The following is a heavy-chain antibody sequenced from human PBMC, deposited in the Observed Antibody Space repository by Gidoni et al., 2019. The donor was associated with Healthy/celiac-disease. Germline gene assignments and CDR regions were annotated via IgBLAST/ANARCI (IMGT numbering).Heavy chain of an antibody. CDR3: ASRSYLYSKTSSTDY. Sequence: QVQLQQWGAGLLKPSETLYLTCAVYGGSFSGYYWSWIRQPPGKGLEGIGEINHSGSTNYNPSLKSRVTISVDTSKNQFSLKLSSVTAADTAVYYCASRSYLYSKTSSTDYWGQGTLVTVSS. J-gene: IGHJ4*02. D-gene: IGHD1-26*01. CDR1: GGSFSGYY. CDR2: INHSGST. V-gene: IGHV4-34*01.